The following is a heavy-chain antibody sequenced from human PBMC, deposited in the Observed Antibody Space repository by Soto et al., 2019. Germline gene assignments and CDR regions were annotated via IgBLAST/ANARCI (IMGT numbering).Heavy chain of an antibody. Sequence: GGSLRLSCAASGFTFSSYGMHWVRQATGKGLEWVSAIGTAGDPYYPGSVKGRFTISRENAKNSLYLRMNSLRAGDTAVYYCARASRSSSSYYYYYGMDVWGQGTPVTVSS. CDR2: IGTAGDP. J-gene: IGHJ6*02. V-gene: IGHV3-13*05. CDR3: ARASRSSSSYYYYYGMDV. CDR1: GFTFSSYG. D-gene: IGHD6-13*01.